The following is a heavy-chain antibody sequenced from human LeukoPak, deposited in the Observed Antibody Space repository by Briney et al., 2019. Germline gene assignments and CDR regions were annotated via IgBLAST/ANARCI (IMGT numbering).Heavy chain of an antibody. CDR3: AKGIVGGNYDSSGPDY. D-gene: IGHD3-22*01. Sequence: GGSLRLSCAASGFTFSSYWMHWVRQAPGKGLVWVSRINSDGSSTSYADSVKGRFTISRDNAKNTLYLQMNSLRAEDTALYYCAKGIVGGNYDSSGPDYWGQGTLVTVSS. V-gene: IGHV3-74*01. CDR1: GFTFSSYW. CDR2: INSDGSST. J-gene: IGHJ4*02.